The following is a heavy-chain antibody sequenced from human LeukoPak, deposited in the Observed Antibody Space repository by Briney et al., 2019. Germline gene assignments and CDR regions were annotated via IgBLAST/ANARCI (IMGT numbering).Heavy chain of an antibody. D-gene: IGHD4-17*01. CDR2: IYYSGST. V-gene: IGHV4-59*01. J-gene: IGHJ4*02. CDR3: ARDLYGDSRYYFDY. Sequence: TSSETLSLTCTVFGGSISSYYWSWIRQPPGKGLEWIGYIYYSGSTNYNPSLKSRVTISVDTSKNQFSLKLSSVTAADTAVYYCARDLYGDSRYYFDYWGQGTLVTVSS. CDR1: GGSISSYY.